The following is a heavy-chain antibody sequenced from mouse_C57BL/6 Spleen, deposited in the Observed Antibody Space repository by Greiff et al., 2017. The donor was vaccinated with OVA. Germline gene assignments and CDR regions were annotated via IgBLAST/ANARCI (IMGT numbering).Heavy chain of an antibody. Sequence: VQLQQPGTELVKPGASVKLSCKASGYTFTSYWMHWVKQRPGQGLEWIGNINPSNGGTNYNEKFKSKATLTVDKSSSTAYMQLSSLTSDDSAVYYCARGGSGLYWYFDVWGTGTTVTVSS. J-gene: IGHJ1*03. V-gene: IGHV1-53*01. CDR3: ARGGSGLYWYFDV. CDR1: GYTFTSYW. CDR2: INPSNGGT.